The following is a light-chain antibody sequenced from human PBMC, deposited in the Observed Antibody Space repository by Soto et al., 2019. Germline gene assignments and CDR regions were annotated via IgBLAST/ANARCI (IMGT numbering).Light chain of an antibody. CDR2: GAS. Sequence: ASLTYRASHSVSTYLAWYQQKPGQAPRLLIYGASNRATGIPDRFSGSGSGTDFTLTISRLEPEDFAVYYCHQYGSSGTFGQGTKVDIK. J-gene: IGKJ1*01. CDR3: HQYGSSGT. CDR1: HSVSTY. V-gene: IGKV3-20*01.